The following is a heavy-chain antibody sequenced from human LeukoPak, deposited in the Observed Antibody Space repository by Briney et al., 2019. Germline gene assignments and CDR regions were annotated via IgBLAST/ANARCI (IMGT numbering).Heavy chain of an antibody. Sequence: PGRSLRLSCAASGFTFCDYAMHWVRQAPGKGLEWVSSFSSSSSYIYYADSVKGRFTISRDNAKNSLYLQMNSLRAEDTAVYYCARGARWFGEFAIDYWGQGTLVTVSS. V-gene: IGHV3-21*01. CDR2: FSSSSSYI. CDR3: ARGARWFGEFAIDY. CDR1: GFTFCDYA. D-gene: IGHD3-10*01. J-gene: IGHJ4*02.